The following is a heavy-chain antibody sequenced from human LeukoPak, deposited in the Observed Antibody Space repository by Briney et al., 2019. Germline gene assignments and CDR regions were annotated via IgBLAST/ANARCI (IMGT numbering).Heavy chain of an antibody. D-gene: IGHD4-23*01. CDR2: IYYSGST. V-gene: IGHV4-39*01. Sequence: SETLSLTCSVSGGSISSSPYYWGWIRQPPGKDLEWIGCIYYSGSTYYNPSLKSRVTISVDTSKNQFSLKLSSVTAADTAVYYCTRRSNSQPPNYWGQGTLVTVSS. CDR3: TRRSNSQPPNY. J-gene: IGHJ4*02. CDR1: GGSISSSPYY.